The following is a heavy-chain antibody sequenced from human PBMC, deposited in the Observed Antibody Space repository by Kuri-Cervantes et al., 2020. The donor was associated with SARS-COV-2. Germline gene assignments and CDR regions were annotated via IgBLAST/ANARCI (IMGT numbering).Heavy chain of an antibody. D-gene: IGHD2-8*01. Sequence: GESLKISCTASGFNFSRTDMHWVRQTPGRGLEWVAVISYDGRKKKCVPSRKGRFTISRDNSQNTLYLQVKSLKSEDTAIYYCAKDRFGVHDFWGQGTLVTVSS. CDR1: GFNFSRTD. CDR2: ISYDGRKK. V-gene: IGHV3-30*18. CDR3: AKDRFGVHDF. J-gene: IGHJ4*02.